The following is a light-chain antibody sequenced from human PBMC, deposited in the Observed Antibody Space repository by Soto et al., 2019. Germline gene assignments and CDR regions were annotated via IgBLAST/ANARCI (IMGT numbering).Light chain of an antibody. J-gene: IGKJ1*01. CDR3: MQPLQSWK. V-gene: IGKV2-28*01. Sequence: DIVMTHSPLSLPVTPGGPASISFISSQILLHSNGYNYLDWYLQKPGQSPQILIYLGSNRASGVHDRFSGSGSGTDFTLKISRVEAEDVGVYYCMQPLQSWKCGNGTKGDIK. CDR1: QILLHSNGYNY. CDR2: LGS.